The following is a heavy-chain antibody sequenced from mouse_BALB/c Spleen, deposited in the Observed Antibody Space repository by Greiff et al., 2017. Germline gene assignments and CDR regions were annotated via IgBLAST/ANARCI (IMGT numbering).Heavy chain of an antibody. J-gene: IGHJ4*01. CDR1: GYAFSSSW. CDR3: ARRGGRAMDY. CDR2: IYPGDGDT. V-gene: IGHV1-82*01. D-gene: IGHD1-1*01. Sequence: QVQLQQSGPELVKPGASVKISCKASGYAFSSSWMNWVKQRPGQGLEWIGRIYPGDGDTNYNGKFKGKATLTADKSSSTAYMQLSSLTSVDSAVYFCARRGGRAMDYWGQGTSVTVSS.